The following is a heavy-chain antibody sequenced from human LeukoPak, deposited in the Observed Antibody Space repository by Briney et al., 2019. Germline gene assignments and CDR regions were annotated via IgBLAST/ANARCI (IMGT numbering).Heavy chain of an antibody. CDR1: GYTFTSYD. V-gene: IGHV1-8*01. Sequence: ASVKVSCKTSGYTFTSYDMNWVRQAAGQGLEWMGWTSPNTGYIYDARKFQGRMTVATNTATRTVYMELSSLRSEDTAVYYCATSRYCSNGVCPFDYWGQGTLVTVSS. CDR2: TSPNTGYI. D-gene: IGHD2-8*01. J-gene: IGHJ4*02. CDR3: ATSRYCSNGVCPFDY.